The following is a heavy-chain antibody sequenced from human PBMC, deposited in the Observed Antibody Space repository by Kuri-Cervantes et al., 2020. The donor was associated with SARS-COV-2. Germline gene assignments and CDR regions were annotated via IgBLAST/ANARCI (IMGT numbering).Heavy chain of an antibody. V-gene: IGHV4-39*01. Sequence: LSCTVSGGSISSSSYYWGWIRQPPGKGLEWIGSIYYSGSTYYNPSLKSRVTISVDTSKNQFSLKLSSVTAADTAVYYCARHVGCSSTSCDVYNWFDPWGQGTLVTVSS. J-gene: IGHJ5*02. CDR3: ARHVGCSSTSCDVYNWFDP. CDR2: IYYSGST. D-gene: IGHD2-2*01. CDR1: GGSISSSSYY.